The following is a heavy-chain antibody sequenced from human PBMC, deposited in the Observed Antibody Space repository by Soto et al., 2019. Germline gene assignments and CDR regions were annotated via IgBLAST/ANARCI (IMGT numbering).Heavy chain of an antibody. CDR2: IYYSGST. Sequence: HSETLSLTCTVSGGSISSSSYYWGWIRQPPGKGLEWNGSIYYSGSTYYNPSLKSRVTISVDTSKNQFSLKLSSVTAADTAVYYCARAPPEYDFWSLETHYYYYYGMDVWGQGTTVTVSS. CDR1: GGSISSSSYY. D-gene: IGHD3-3*01. CDR3: ARAPPEYDFWSLETHYYYYYGMDV. V-gene: IGHV4-39*07. J-gene: IGHJ6*02.